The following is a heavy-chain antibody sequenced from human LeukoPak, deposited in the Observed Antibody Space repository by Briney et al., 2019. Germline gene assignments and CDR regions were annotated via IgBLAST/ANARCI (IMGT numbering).Heavy chain of an antibody. CDR1: GYTFTDYY. Sequence: ASVKVSCKTSGYTFTDYYMHWVRQAPGQVLEWMGWINPNSGGTNYAQRFQGRVTMTRDTSISTAYMELNRLRSDDTAVYYCAGVMSTVTSGYYNYMDVWGKGTTVPSP. D-gene: IGHD4-17*01. CDR3: AGVMSTVTSGYYNYMDV. V-gene: IGHV1-2*02. J-gene: IGHJ6*03. CDR2: INPNSGGT.